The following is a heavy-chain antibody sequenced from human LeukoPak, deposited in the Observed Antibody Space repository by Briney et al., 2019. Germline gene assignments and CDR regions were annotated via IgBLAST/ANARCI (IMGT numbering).Heavy chain of an antibody. CDR2: MSSSRTFI. CDR3: ARVATMVRVPLDALDI. CDR1: GFSFSNYY. D-gene: IGHD3-10*01. V-gene: IGHV3-21*01. Sequence: GGSLRLSCAASGFSFSNYYMNWVRQAPGKGLEWVSSMSSSRTFIYYADSVKGRFTISRDNAKNSLYLQMNSLRAEDTAVYYCARVATMVRVPLDALDIWGQGTMVSVSS. J-gene: IGHJ3*02.